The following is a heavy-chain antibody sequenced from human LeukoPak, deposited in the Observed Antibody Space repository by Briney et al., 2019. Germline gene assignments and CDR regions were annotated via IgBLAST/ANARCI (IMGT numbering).Heavy chain of an antibody. V-gene: IGHV3-33*05. J-gene: IGHJ6*03. CDR1: GFTFSYYG. Sequence: GGSLRLSCAASGFTFSYYGMHWVRQAPGKGLEWVAVILYDGSNKKYADSVKGRFTISRDNAKNSLYLQMNSLRAEDTALYYCARDLGGYSYGSLVAYYYYYMDVWGKGTTVTVSS. CDR2: ILYDGSNK. CDR3: ARDLGGYSYGSLVAYYYYYMDV. D-gene: IGHD5-18*01.